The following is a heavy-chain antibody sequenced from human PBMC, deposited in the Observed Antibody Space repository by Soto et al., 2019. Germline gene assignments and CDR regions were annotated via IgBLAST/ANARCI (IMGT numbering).Heavy chain of an antibody. CDR3: ARTYSSGSAFDT. D-gene: IGHD6-19*01. J-gene: IGHJ4*02. V-gene: IGHV1-46*01. Sequence: ASVKVSCKASGYTFTSYYMHWVRQAPGQGLEWMGIINPSGGSTNYAQKFQGRVTMTRDTSTSTVYMALSSLRSEDTAVYYCARTYSSGSAFDTWGQGTLVTVSS. CDR2: INPSGGST. CDR1: GYTFTSYY.